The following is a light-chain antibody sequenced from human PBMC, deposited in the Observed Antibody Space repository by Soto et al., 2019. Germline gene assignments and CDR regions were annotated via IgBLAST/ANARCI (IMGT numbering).Light chain of an antibody. V-gene: IGKV1-39*01. CDR2: AAS. J-gene: IGKJ3*01. CDR1: QSLSSY. Sequence: DIQMTQSPSSLSASVGDRVTITCRASQSLSSYLNWSQPKPGKAPKLLIYAASRLQSGVPSRFSGSGSGTDFTITIRTLQPEDFATYYCQYRYSTPLTFGPGTKVDIK. CDR3: QYRYSTPLT.